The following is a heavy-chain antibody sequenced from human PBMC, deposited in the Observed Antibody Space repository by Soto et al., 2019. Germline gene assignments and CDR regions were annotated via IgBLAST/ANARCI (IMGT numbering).Heavy chain of an antibody. D-gene: IGHD3-16*01. CDR3: GRLSGGDFGISIEASNGLAA. J-gene: IGHJ5*02. Sequence: ASVTVSCKAPADTFTCYYIHWVRQAPGHGLEWMGISNPNGGSTRVEQTFKSRITMTTDTSTMTVYMELGSLRSEDSAVYDGGRLSGGDFGISIEASNGLAAWGQGSLVTVSS. V-gene: IGHV1-46*01. CDR2: SNPNGGST. CDR1: ADTFTCYY.